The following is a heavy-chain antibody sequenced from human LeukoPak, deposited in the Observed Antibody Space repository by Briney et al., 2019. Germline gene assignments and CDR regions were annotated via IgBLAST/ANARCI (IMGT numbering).Heavy chain of an antibody. D-gene: IGHD7-27*01. J-gene: IGHJ4*02. CDR1: GFTFSTYG. CDR2: IVGDGSKA. CDR3: ARGSITGDNSLDF. V-gene: IGHV3-33*05. Sequence: GGSLRLSCAASGFTFSTYGMQWVRQAPGKGLEWVAVIVGDGSKAHCADSVRGRFTVSRDNSKNTLYLQMNSLRAEDTAVYYCARGSITGDNSLDFWGRGTLVTVSS.